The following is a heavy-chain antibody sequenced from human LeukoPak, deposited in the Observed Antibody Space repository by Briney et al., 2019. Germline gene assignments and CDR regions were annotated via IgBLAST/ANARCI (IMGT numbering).Heavy chain of an antibody. CDR3: ARDPQRLVVPANNWFVP. CDR1: GFTFSSYS. J-gene: IGHJ5*02. CDR2: IRSSNSYI. Sequence: PGGSLRLSCAASGFTFSSYSMNGVRQAPGRGLEWVSSIRSSNSYIYYGDSVKGRVTISRDNAKNSLYLQMNSLRAEDTAVYYCARDPQRLVVPANNWFVPWGQGTLVIVSS. D-gene: IGHD2-2*01. V-gene: IGHV3-21*01.